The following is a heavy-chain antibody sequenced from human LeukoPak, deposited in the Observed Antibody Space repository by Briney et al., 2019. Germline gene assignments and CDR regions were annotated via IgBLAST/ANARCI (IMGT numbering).Heavy chain of an antibody. J-gene: IGHJ4*02. D-gene: IGHD3-10*01. CDR3: ARAPDYYGSGSYFDY. CDR1: GFNFSDYY. V-gene: IGHV3-11*05. CDR2: ISSSSSYT. Sequence: GGSLRLSCAASGFNFSDYYMSWIRQAPGKGLEWVSYISSSSSYTNYADSVKGRFTISRDNAKNSLYLQMNSLRAEDTAVYYCARAPDYYGSGSYFDYWGQGTLVTVSS.